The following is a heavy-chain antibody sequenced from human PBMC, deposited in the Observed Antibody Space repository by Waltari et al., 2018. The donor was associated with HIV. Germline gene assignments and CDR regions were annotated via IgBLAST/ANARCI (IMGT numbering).Heavy chain of an antibody. CDR1: GYSFTSSW. V-gene: IGHV5-10-1*01. Sequence: DVQLVQSAAAVKKPGESPRISCKGSGYSFTSSWHSRVRQMPGKGLEWMGRIDPSDSYTNYSPSLQGHVTISADKSISTAYLQWSSLKASDTAMYYCARHAYSRIHPYWYFDLWGRGTLVTVSS. CDR2: IDPSDSYT. D-gene: IGHD2-21*01. CDR3: ARHAYSRIHPYWYFDL. J-gene: IGHJ2*01.